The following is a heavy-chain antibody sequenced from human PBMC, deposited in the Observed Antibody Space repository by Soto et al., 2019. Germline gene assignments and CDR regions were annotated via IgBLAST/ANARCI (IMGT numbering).Heavy chain of an antibody. J-gene: IGHJ4*02. Sequence: SETLSLTCTVSGGSISSSSYYWGWIRQPPGKGLEWIGSIYYSGSTYYNPSLKSRVTISVDTSKNQFSLKLSSVTAADTAVYYCASNTVTTFFGTTPNWGQGTLVTVSS. V-gene: IGHV4-39*01. CDR3: ASNTVTTFFGTTPN. CDR1: GGSISSSSYY. D-gene: IGHD4-17*01. CDR2: IYYSGST.